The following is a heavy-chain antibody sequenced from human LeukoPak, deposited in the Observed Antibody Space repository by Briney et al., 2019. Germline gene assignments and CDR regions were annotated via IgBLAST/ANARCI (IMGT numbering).Heavy chain of an antibody. J-gene: IGHJ4*02. CDR1: GFRFSDFW. V-gene: IGHV3-7*05. CDR2: IHEDAGER. Sequence: GGSLRLSCAASGFRFSDFWMTWVRQTPGKGLQWVASIHEDAGERQYVESVRGRFTISRDNAKNSLYLQMNSLRVEDTAVYYCASSKDHYCHYWGQGTLVTVSS. CDR3: ASSKDHYCHY.